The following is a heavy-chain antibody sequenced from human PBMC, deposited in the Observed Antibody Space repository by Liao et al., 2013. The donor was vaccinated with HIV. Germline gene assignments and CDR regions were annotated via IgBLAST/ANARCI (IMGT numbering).Heavy chain of an antibody. CDR1: GGSISSGSYY. Sequence: QVQLQESGPGLVKPSQTLSLTCTVSGGSISSGSYYWSWIRQPAGKGLEWIGRIYTSGSTNYNPSLKSRVTISVDTSKNQFSLKLSSVTAADTAVYYCARDRFWGSLPDAFDIWGQGTMVTVSS. D-gene: IGHD7-27*01. V-gene: IGHV4-61*02. J-gene: IGHJ3*02. CDR3: ARDRFWGSLPDAFDI. CDR2: IYTSGST.